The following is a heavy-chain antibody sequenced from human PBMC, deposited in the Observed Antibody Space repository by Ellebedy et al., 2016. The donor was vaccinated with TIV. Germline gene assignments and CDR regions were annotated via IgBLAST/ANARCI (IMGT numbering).Heavy chain of an antibody. D-gene: IGHD3-22*01. CDR2: MYSGGNT. V-gene: IGHV3-53*01. Sequence: GESLKISCAASGFSVTSNYMNWVRQAPGKGLEWVSVMYSGGNTYYADSVKGRFTISRDNSKNTLYLQMNSLRAEDTAVYYCAKDQYYYDTSGYLRGDYWGQGTLVTVSS. CDR1: GFSVTSNY. CDR3: AKDQYYYDTSGYLRGDY. J-gene: IGHJ4*02.